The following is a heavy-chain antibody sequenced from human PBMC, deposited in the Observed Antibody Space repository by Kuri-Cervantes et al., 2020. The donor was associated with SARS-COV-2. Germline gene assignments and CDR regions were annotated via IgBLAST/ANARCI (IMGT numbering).Heavy chain of an antibody. J-gene: IGHJ4*02. D-gene: IGHD3-22*01. V-gene: IGHV4-59*04. CDR3: ARHPPGYYDSSGYYDY. Sequence: GSLRLSCTVSGGSISSHYWSWIRQPPGKGLEWIGYIYYSGSTYYNPSLKSRVTISVDTSKNQFSLKLSSVTAADTAVYYRARHPPGYYDSSGYYDYWGQGTLVTVSS. CDR2: IYYSGST. CDR1: GGSISSHY.